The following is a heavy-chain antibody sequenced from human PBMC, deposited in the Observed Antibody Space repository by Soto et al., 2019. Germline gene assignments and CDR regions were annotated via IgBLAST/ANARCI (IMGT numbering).Heavy chain of an antibody. V-gene: IGHV1-8*01. Sequence: QVQLVQSGAEVKKPGASVKVSCKASGYTFTSYDINWVRQATGQGLEWMGWMNTNSGDTGYAQKFKGRVTMTQNTSTRTADLELGSLGSEDTGVYYCAGEVGARRVACWGRGTLVIVAS. CDR3: AGEVGARRVAC. D-gene: IGHD1-26*01. CDR1: GYTFTSYD. J-gene: IGHJ4*02. CDR2: MNTNSGDT.